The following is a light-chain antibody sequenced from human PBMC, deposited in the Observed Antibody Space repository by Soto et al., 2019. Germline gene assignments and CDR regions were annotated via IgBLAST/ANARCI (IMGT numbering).Light chain of an antibody. V-gene: IGKV1-39*01. J-gene: IGKJ2*01. CDR2: AAS. Sequence: DIQMTQSPSSLSASVGDRVTITCRASQSISSYLNWYQQKPGKDPKLLIYAASSLQSGVPSRFSGSCSATDFTLAISSLQPEDFATFYCQQRSGTPPTFGQGTNLEIK. CDR3: QQRSGTPPT. CDR1: QSISSY.